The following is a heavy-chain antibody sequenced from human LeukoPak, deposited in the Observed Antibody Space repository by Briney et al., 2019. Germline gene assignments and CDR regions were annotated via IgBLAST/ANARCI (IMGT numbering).Heavy chain of an antibody. Sequence: SETLSLTCSVSGDSISYFYWSWIRQPAGKGLEWIGRIYTSGSTNYNPSLKSRVTMSVDTSKSQFSLKLRSATAADTAVYYCARDRTYYYDILTGPHLRFMDVWGKGTTVAISS. V-gene: IGHV4-4*07. CDR2: IYTSGST. CDR1: GDSISYFY. D-gene: IGHD3-9*01. CDR3: ARDRTYYYDILTGPHLRFMDV. J-gene: IGHJ6*03.